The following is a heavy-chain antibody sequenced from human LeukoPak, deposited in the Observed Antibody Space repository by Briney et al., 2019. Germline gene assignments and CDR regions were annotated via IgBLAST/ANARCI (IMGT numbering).Heavy chain of an antibody. CDR3: ARDLVGVVVPAAIGWFDP. V-gene: IGHV3-30-3*01. CDR2: ISYDGSSK. J-gene: IGHJ5*02. D-gene: IGHD2-2*02. Sequence: GGSLRLSCAASGFTFSSYAMHWVRQAPGKGLEWVAVISYDGSSKYYADSVKGRFTISRDNSKNTLYLQMNSLRAEDTAVYYCARDLVGVVVPAAIGWFDPWGQGTLVTVSS. CDR1: GFTFSSYA.